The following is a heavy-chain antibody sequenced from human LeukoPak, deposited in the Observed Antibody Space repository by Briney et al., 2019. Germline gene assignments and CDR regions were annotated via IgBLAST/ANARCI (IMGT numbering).Heavy chain of an antibody. D-gene: IGHD6-13*01. Sequence: SETLSLTCTVSGGSISSYYWSWIRQPPGKGLEWIGYIYYSGSTNYNPSLKSRVTISVDTSKNQFSLKLGSVTAADTAVYYCARDDSSSWYNWFDPWGQGTLVTVSS. CDR1: GGSISSYY. CDR3: ARDDSSSWYNWFDP. J-gene: IGHJ5*02. CDR2: IYYSGST. V-gene: IGHV4-59*01.